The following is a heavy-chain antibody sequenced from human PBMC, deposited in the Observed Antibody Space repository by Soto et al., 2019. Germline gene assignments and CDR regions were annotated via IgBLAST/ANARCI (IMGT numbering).Heavy chain of an antibody. CDR3: ARASCGVFGISIEGTNGFAP. J-gene: IGHJ5*02. CDR2: SNTNGGST. V-gene: IGHV1-46*02. Sequence: SVEVWCAATRETLQSHYMHCVRQAPCHGVAWIGVSNTNGGSTRFAQKFQGRVTMTSDTSTSTVYMEPRGLTSEDTAVYYCARASCGVFGISIEGTNGFAPRGQGPPVTFSS. CDR1: RETLQSHY. D-gene: IGHD1-26*01.